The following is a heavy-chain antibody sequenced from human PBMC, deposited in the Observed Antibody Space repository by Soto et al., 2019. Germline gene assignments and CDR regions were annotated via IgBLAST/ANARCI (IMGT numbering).Heavy chain of an antibody. Sequence: PGGSLRLSCAASGFTFSDSDMHWVRQAPGKGLEWVSAITPSPSFISYADSVRGRFTISRDDANGSVYLQMDSLRVDDTAIYYCAQLPYCAYQEDYWGQVTLVTLSS. CDR2: ITPSPSFI. CDR1: GFTFSDSD. V-gene: IGHV3-21*01. CDR3: AQLPYCAYQEDY. J-gene: IGHJ4*02. D-gene: IGHD2-2*01.